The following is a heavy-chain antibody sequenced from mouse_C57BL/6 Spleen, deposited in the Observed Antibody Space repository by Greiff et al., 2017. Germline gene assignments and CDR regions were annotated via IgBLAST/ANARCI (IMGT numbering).Heavy chain of an antibody. D-gene: IGHD1-1*01. Sequence: VQLQQSGAELVRPGTSVKVSCKASGYAFTNHLIEWVKQRPGQGLEWIGVINPGSGGTNYNEKFKGKATLTADKSSSTAYMQLSSLTSEDSAVYFCARTVVATDWYFDVWGTGTTVTVSS. J-gene: IGHJ1*03. CDR1: GYAFTNHL. CDR3: ARTVVATDWYFDV. CDR2: INPGSGGT. V-gene: IGHV1-54*01.